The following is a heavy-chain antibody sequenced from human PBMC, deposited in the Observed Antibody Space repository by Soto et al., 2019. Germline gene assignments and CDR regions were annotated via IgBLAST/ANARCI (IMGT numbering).Heavy chain of an antibody. J-gene: IGHJ3*02. Sequence: QVQLVESGGGVVQPGRSLRLSCAASGFTFSGYAMHWVRQAPGKGLEWVAAISHDTTKKYYSDSVKGRFTTSRDNSKNTLYLQMNSLRAEDTAVYYCAREWDACDIWGQGTMVTVSS. CDR1: GFTFSGYA. CDR2: ISHDTTKK. V-gene: IGHV3-30*04. CDR3: AREWDACDI.